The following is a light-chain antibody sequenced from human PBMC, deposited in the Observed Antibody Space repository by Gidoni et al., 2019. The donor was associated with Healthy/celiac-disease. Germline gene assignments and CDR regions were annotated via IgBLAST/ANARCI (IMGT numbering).Light chain of an antibody. J-gene: IGKJ3*01. CDR3: QQYDDLPPVFT. CDR2: AAS. V-gene: IGKV1-33*01. Sequence: DIQMTQSPSSLSASVGDRVTITCQASQDISNYLNWYQQKQGKAPKLLIYAASNLETGVPSRFSGSGSGTDFAFTISSMQPEDMATYYCQQYDDLPPVFTFGHGTKVDIK. CDR1: QDISNY.